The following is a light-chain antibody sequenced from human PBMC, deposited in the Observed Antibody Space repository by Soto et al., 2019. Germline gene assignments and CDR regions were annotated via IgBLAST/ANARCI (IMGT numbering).Light chain of an antibody. J-gene: IGKJ5*01. Sequence: ENVLTQSPGTLALSPGERATLSCRASQSVSSNLAWYQQKPGQAPRLLIYGASTRATGIPARFSGSGSGTEFSLTISSLQSEDFAVYYCQQYSKWPITFGQGTRLEIK. V-gene: IGKV3-15*01. CDR2: GAS. CDR1: QSVSSN. CDR3: QQYSKWPIT.